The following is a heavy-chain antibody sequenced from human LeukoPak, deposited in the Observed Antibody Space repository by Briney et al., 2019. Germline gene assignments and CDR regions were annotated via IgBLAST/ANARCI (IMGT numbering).Heavy chain of an antibody. Sequence: GGSLRLSCAASGFTFSSYSMNWVRQAPGKGLEWVSSISSSSSYIYYADSVKGRFTISRDNAKNSLYLQMNSLRAEDTAVYYCARDLVYYGSGSYYNDWGQGTLVTVSS. D-gene: IGHD3-10*01. V-gene: IGHV3-21*01. CDR2: ISSSSSYI. CDR3: ARDLVYYGSGSYYND. CDR1: GFTFSSYS. J-gene: IGHJ4*02.